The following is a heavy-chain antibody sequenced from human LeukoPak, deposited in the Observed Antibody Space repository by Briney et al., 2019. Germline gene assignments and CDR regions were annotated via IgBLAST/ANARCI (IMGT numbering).Heavy chain of an antibody. CDR3: TRDTRWRQLNLWASDF. D-gene: IGHD5-24*01. J-gene: IGHJ3*01. CDR2: ITYDGSDA. V-gene: IGHV3-30*03. CDR1: GFTFSHYG. Sequence: PGGSLRLSCTASGFTFSHYGIYWVRQTPGKGLEWLTFITYDGSDAYYADSVKGRFTISRDNSKSMVYLQVDSLRPEDTAVYYCTRDTRWRQLNLWASDFWGQGTMVTVSS.